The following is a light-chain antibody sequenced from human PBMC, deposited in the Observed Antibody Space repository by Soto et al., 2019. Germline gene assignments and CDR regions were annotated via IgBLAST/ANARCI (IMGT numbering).Light chain of an antibody. J-gene: IGKJ5*01. Sequence: DIVMTQSPDSLAVSLGERATINCKSSQSVLYNFNNKKYLAWYQQKPEQPPKLLIYWASTRESGVPDRFSGSGSGTDFTLTIGSLQAEDVAVYYCQQYYSIPITFGQGTRLEIK. CDR3: QQYYSIPIT. CDR2: WAS. CDR1: QSVLYNFNNKKY. V-gene: IGKV4-1*01.